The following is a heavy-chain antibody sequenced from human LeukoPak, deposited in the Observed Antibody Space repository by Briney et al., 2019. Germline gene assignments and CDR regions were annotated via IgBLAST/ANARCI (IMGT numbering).Heavy chain of an antibody. D-gene: IGHD6-19*01. V-gene: IGHV6-1*01. Sequence: SQTLSLTCAISGDSVSSNSAAWNWIRQSPSRGLEWLGRTYYRSKWYSDYAVSVKSRITINPDTSKNHFPLQLTSVTPEDTAVYYCAREKEQGLAYDAFDIWGQGTMVTVSS. CDR1: GDSVSSNSAA. CDR3: AREKEQGLAYDAFDI. J-gene: IGHJ3*02. CDR2: TYYRSKWYS.